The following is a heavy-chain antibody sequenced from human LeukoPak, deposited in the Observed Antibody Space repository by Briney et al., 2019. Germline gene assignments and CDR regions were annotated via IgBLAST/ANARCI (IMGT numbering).Heavy chain of an antibody. CDR2: INTDGIST. D-gene: IGHD6-13*01. CDR3: ASSLSSSWYYFDY. V-gene: IGHV3-74*01. Sequence: PRGSLRLSCAASGFTFSSYWMHWVRQAPGKGLVWVSRINTDGISTNYADSVKGRFTISRDNARSTLYLQMNSLRGEDTAVYYCASSLSSSWYYFDYWGQGTLVTVSS. CDR1: GFTFSSYW. J-gene: IGHJ4*02.